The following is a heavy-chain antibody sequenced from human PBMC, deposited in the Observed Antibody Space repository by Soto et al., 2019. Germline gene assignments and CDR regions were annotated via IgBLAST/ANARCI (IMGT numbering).Heavy chain of an antibody. V-gene: IGHV4-31*03. J-gene: IGHJ4*02. CDR3: ARAARFGDRYYFDY. CDR1: GGSISSGGYY. D-gene: IGHD3-3*01. Sequence: QVQLQESGPGLVKPSQTLSLTCTVSGGSISSGGYYWSWIRQHPGKGLEWIGYIYYSGSTYYNPSLKSRVTISVDTSKNQFSLKLSSVTAADTAVYYCARAARFGDRYYFDYWGQGTLVTVSS. CDR2: IYYSGST.